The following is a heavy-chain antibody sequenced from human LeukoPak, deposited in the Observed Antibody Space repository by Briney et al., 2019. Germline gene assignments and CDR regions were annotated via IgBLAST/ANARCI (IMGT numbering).Heavy chain of an antibody. J-gene: IGHJ4*02. CDR3: ARDPSEAAHPYYFDY. CDR1: RFTFSTYT. D-gene: IGHD6-19*01. Sequence: GGSLRLSCAASRFTFSTYTMSWVRQAPGKGLEWVSSISSSGSYIYYTDSVKGRFTISRDNAKNSLYLQMSSLRAEDTAVSHCARDPSEAAHPYYFDYWGQGTLVTVSS. CDR2: ISSSGSYI. V-gene: IGHV3-21*01.